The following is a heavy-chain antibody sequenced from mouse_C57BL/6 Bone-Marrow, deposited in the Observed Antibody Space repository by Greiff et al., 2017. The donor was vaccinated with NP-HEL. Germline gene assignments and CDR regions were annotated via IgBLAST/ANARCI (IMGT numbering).Heavy chain of an antibody. D-gene: IGHD2-2*01. J-gene: IGHJ4*01. V-gene: IGHV3-8*01. CDR2: ISYSGST. CDR3: ARSPLWLRRNYYAMDY. CDR1: GYSITSDY. Sequence: DVQLQESGPGLAKPSQTLSLTCSVTGYSITSDYWNWIRKFPGNKLEYMGYISYSGSTYYNPSLKSRISITRDTSKNQYYLQLNSVTTEDTATYYCARSPLWLRRNYYAMDYWGQGTSVTVS.